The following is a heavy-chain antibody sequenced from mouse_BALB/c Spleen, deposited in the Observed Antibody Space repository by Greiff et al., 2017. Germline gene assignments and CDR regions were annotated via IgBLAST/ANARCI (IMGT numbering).Heavy chain of an antibody. CDR1: GFTFSSYA. V-gene: IGHV5-9-4*01. CDR2: ISSGGSYT. CDR3: ARDDYGAWFAY. D-gene: IGHD2-4*01. J-gene: IGHJ3*01. Sequence: EVKLMESGGGLVKPGGSLKLSCAASGFTFSSYAMSWVPQSPEKRLEWVAEISSGGSYTYYPDTVTGRFTISRDNAKNTLYLEMSSLRSEDTAMYYCARDDYGAWFAYWGQGTLVTVSA.